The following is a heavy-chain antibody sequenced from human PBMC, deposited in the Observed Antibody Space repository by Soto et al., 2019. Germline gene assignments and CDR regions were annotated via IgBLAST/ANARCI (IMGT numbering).Heavy chain of an antibody. CDR1: GGTFSSYA. J-gene: IGHJ4*02. D-gene: IGHD6-19*01. CDR2: IIPIFGTA. V-gene: IGHV1-69*06. CDR3: ARVFTVAARGYYFDY. Sequence: ASVKVSCKASGGTFSSYAISWVRQAPGHGLAWLGRIIPIFGTANYAQKFQSRVTITADKTTSTAYMELSSLSSEDTAVYYCARVFTVAARGYYFDYWGQGTLVTVSS.